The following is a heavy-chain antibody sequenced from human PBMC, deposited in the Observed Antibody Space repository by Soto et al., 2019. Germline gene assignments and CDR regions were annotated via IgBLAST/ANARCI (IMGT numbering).Heavy chain of an antibody. V-gene: IGHV4-34*12. J-gene: IGHJ3*02. CDR2: LIHGGST. CDR3: ARSPLGYDYVRQTWREVGDSFDI. CDR1: GASLGGFH. Sequence: PSETLSLTCAIYGASLGGFHWTWLRQAPGKGLVWIGELIHGGSTNYNPSLKGRVSFSLDTSKNQFSLHLMSVTAADTAVYYCARSPLGYDYVRQTWREVGDSFDIWGRGTLVT. D-gene: IGHD3-16*01.